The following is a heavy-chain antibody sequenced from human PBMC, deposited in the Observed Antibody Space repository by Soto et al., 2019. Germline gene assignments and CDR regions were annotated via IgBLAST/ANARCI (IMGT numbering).Heavy chain of an antibody. V-gene: IGHV4-39*01. D-gene: IGHD3-10*01. CDR2: IYYSGST. CDR3: ARQTLAPLIWFGELPQEIDY. Sequence: QLQLQESGPGLVKPSETLSLTCTVSGGSISSSSYYWGWIRQPPGKGLEWIGSIYYSGSTYYNPSLKSRVTISVDTSKNQFSLKLSSVTAADTAVYYCARQTLAPLIWFGELPQEIDYWGQGTLVTVSS. J-gene: IGHJ4*02. CDR1: GGSISSSSYY.